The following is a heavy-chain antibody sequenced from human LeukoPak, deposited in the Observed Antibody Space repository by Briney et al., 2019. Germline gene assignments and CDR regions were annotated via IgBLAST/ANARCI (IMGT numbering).Heavy chain of an antibody. CDR2: ISYDGSNK. Sequence: GGSLRLSCAASGFTFSSYAMHWVRQAPGKGLEWVAVISYDGSNKYYADSVKGRFTISRDNSKNTLYLQVNSLRAEDTAVYYCARDRMGAGDYVPYYYYGMDVWGQGTTVTVSS. J-gene: IGHJ6*02. V-gene: IGHV3-30-3*01. CDR3: ARDRMGAGDYVPYYYYGMDV. D-gene: IGHD4-17*01. CDR1: GFTFSSYA.